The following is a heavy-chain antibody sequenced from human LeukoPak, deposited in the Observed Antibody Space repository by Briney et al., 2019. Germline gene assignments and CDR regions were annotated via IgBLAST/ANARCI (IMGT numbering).Heavy chain of an antibody. CDR1: GFTFSNYA. CDR2: ISSDGSKK. CDR3: ARDKHYYYMDV. J-gene: IGHJ6*03. V-gene: IGHV3-30*04. Sequence: GGSLRLSCAASGFTFSNYAMHWVRQAPGKGLEWVAVISSDGSKKDYADSVKGRFTISRDISKNTLYLQMDSLRAEDTAVYYCARDKHYYYMDVWGKGTTVTISS.